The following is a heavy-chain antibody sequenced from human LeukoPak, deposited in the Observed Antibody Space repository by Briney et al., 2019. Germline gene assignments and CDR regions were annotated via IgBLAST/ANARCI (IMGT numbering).Heavy chain of an antibody. CDR1: GGTFSSYA. CDR3: ARAYDRSEGYNLGRPDD. CDR2: IIPIFGTA. Sequence: GASVKVSCKASGGTFSSYAISWVRQAPGQGLEWMGGIIPIFGTANYAQKFQGRVTITTDESTSTAYMELSSLRSEDTAVYYCARAYDRSEGYNLGRPDDWGQGTLVTVYS. V-gene: IGHV1-69*05. D-gene: IGHD5-24*01. J-gene: IGHJ4*02.